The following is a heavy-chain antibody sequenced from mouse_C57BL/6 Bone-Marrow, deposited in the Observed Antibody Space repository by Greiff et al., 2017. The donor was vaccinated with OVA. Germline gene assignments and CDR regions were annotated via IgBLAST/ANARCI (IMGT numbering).Heavy chain of an antibody. V-gene: IGHV1-54*01. J-gene: IGHJ3*01. Sequence: VQLQESGAELVRPGTSVKVSCKASGYAFTTYLIEWVKQRPGQGLEWIGVINPGSGGTNYNEKFKGKATLTADKSSSTAYMQLSSLTSEDSAVYFCARWRIYYGSSYPFAYWGQGTLVTVSA. CDR3: ARWRIYYGSSYPFAY. CDR2: INPGSGGT. D-gene: IGHD1-1*01. CDR1: GYAFTTYL.